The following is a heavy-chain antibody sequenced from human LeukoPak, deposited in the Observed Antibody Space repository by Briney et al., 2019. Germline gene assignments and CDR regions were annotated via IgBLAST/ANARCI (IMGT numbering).Heavy chain of an antibody. CDR1: GGSISSSSYY. J-gene: IGHJ4*02. CDR2: INHSGST. CDR3: ARHDYDSSHYFDY. Sequence: SETLSLTCAVSGGSISSSSYYWGWIRQPPGKGLEWIGEINHSGSTNYNPSLKSRVTISVDTSKNQFSLKLSSVTAADTAVYYCARHDYDSSHYFDYWGQGTLVTVSS. D-gene: IGHD3-22*01. V-gene: IGHV4-39*01.